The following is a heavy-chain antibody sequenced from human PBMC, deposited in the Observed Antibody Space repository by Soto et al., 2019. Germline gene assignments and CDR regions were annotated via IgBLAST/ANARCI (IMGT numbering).Heavy chain of an antibody. Sequence: QVQLVESGGGVVQPGRSLRLSCAASGFTFSSYGMHWVRQAPGKGLEWVAVISYDGSNKYYADSVKGRFTISRDNSKNTLYLQMNSLRAEDTTVYYCAKGPDYGDYYYGMAVSGQGTTVTVSS. CDR1: GFTFSSYG. CDR3: AKGPDYGDYYYGMAV. V-gene: IGHV3-30*18. CDR2: ISYDGSNK. J-gene: IGHJ6*02. D-gene: IGHD4-17*01.